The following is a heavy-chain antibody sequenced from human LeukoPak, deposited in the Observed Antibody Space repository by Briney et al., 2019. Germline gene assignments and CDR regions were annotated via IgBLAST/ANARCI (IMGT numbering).Heavy chain of an antibody. CDR2: IKSKTDGGTT. D-gene: IGHD3-22*01. CDR3: TTGPTYYYDSSGYYTDAFDI. Sequence: GGSLRLPCAASGFTFSNAWMSWVRQAPGKGLEWVGRIKSKTDGGTTDYAAPVKGRFTISRDDSKNTLYLQMNSLKTEDTAVYYCTTGPTYYYDSSGYYTDAFDIWGQGTMVTVSS. V-gene: IGHV3-15*01. J-gene: IGHJ3*02. CDR1: GFTFSNAW.